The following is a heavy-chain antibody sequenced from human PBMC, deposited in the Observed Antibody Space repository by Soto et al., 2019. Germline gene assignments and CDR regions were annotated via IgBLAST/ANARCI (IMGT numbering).Heavy chain of an antibody. J-gene: IGHJ6*02. CDR2: ISSSSSYT. V-gene: IGHV3-11*06. CDR1: GFTFSDYY. CDR3: ARDARDFWSGYYTGTYYYGMDV. D-gene: IGHD3-3*01. Sequence: PGGSLRLSCAASGFTFSDYYMSWIRQAPGKGLEWVSYISSSSSYTNYADSVKGRFTISRDNSKNTLYLQMNSLRAEDTAVYYCARDARDFWSGYYTGTYYYGMDVWGQGTTVTVSS.